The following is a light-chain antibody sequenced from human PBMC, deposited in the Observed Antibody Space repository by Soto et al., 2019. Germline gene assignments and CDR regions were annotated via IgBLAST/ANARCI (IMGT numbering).Light chain of an antibody. CDR2: GAS. CDR1: QSVSSSY. Sequence: EIVMTQSPATLSVSPGERATLSCRASQSVSSSYLAWYQQKPGQAPRLLIYGASSRATGIPDRFSGSGPGTDFTLTISRLEPEDFAVYYCQQYGSSPQTFGQGTKVDIK. V-gene: IGKV3-20*01. J-gene: IGKJ1*01. CDR3: QQYGSSPQT.